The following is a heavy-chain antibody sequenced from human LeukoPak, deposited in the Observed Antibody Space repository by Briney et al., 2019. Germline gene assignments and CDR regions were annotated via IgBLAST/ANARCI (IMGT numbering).Heavy chain of an antibody. J-gene: IGHJ3*01. CDR3: ARAVREPGTPENGFDL. V-gene: IGHV3-30*04. Sequence: PGGALRLSCAASEVTFSADATRWVPEGPGKGPGRGAVISRDGVDTYYADSVRGRFTISRDNSMDTLYLQMNSMREEDMGFYFCARAVREPGTPENGFDLWGQGTMVTVSS. CDR2: ISRDGVDT. CDR1: EVTFSADA. D-gene: IGHD6-13*01.